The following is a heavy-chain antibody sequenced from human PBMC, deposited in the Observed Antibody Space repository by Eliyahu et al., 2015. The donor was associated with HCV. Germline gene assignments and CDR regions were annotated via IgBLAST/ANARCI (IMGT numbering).Heavy chain of an antibody. V-gene: IGHV4-59*01. CDR2: IYYGGST. Sequence: QLQESGPGLVKPSETLSLTCTVXGGSISGYYWSWIRQAPGKGLXWIGYIYYGGSTNYNPSLKSRVTISVDTSKNQFSLELSSVTAADTAVYYCTRDPGYISRRDFRRGRLVENNYYYGMDVWGQGTTVIVS. CDR1: GGSISGYY. J-gene: IGHJ6*02. D-gene: IGHD6-13*01. CDR3: TRDPGYISRRDFRRGRLVENNYYYGMDV.